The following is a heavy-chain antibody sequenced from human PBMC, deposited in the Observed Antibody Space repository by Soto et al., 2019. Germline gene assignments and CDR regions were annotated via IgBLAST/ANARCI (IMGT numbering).Heavy chain of an antibody. CDR3: AGDRGYYYDSSGYPSSFDY. Sequence: SVKVSCKASGGTFSSYAISWVRQAPGQGLEWMGGIIPIFGTANYAQKFQGRVTITADESTSTAYMELSSLRSEDTAVYYCAGDRGYYYDSSGYPSSFDYWGQGTLVTVSS. CDR1: GGTFSSYA. V-gene: IGHV1-69*13. J-gene: IGHJ4*02. CDR2: IIPIFGTA. D-gene: IGHD3-22*01.